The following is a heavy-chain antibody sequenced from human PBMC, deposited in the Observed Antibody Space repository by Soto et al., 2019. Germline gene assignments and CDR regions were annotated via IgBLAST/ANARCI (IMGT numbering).Heavy chain of an antibody. CDR3: ARDRAIVVVPAAICYYYYYGMDV. D-gene: IGHD2-2*02. V-gene: IGHV3-30-3*01. Sequence: GGSLRLSCAASGFTFSSYAMRWVRQAAGKGLEWVAVISYDGSNKYCADSVKGRFTISSDNSKNTLYLQMNSLRAEDTAVYYCARDRAIVVVPAAICYYYYYGMDVWGQGTTVTVSS. J-gene: IGHJ6*02. CDR1: GFTFSSYA. CDR2: ISYDGSNK.